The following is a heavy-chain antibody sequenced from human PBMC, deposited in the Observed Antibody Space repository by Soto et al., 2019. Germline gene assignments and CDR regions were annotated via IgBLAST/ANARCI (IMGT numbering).Heavy chain of an antibody. D-gene: IGHD1-26*01. CDR3: ARGEQYSGRIFDY. CDR2: XXYXSXXXY. V-gene: IGHV6-1*01. Sequence: SQTLSLTCAITGDSVSSNSAGWSWVRQSPSRGLXWLGXXXYXSXXXYXXXXSVRGRITINPDTSKNQYSLQLNSVTTEDTAVYFCARGEQYSGRIFDYWGQGTLVTVSS. J-gene: IGHJ4*01. CDR1: GDSVSSNSAG.